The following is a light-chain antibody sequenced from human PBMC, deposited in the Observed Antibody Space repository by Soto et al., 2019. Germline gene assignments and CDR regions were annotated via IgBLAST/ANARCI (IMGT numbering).Light chain of an antibody. CDR3: SSYTTSNHLV. V-gene: IGLV2-14*01. CDR2: EVS. Sequence: QSALTQPASVSGSPGQSITISCAGTSSDVGDYKYVSWYQKHPGKAPNALIYEVSNRPSGVSHRFSGSKSGNTASLTISGHQAEDEADYYCSSYTTSNHLVFGPGTKVTVL. J-gene: IGLJ1*01. CDR1: SSDVGDYKY.